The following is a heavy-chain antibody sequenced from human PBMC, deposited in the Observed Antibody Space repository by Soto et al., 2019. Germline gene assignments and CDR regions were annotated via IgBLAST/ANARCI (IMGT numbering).Heavy chain of an antibody. J-gene: IGHJ6*03. D-gene: IGHD3-10*01. V-gene: IGHV4-59*01. CDR3: ARSELLWFGELFSDYYYYYMEV. CDR1: GGSISSYY. Sequence: SETLSLTCTVSGGSISSYYWGWIRQPPGKGLEWIGYIYYSGSTNYNPSLKSRVTISVDTSKNQFSLKLSSVTAADTAVYYCARSELLWFGELFSDYYYYYMEVWGKGTTVTVSS. CDR2: IYYSGST.